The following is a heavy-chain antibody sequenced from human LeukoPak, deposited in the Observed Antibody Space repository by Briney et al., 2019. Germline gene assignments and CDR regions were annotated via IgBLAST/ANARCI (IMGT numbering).Heavy chain of an antibody. CDR3: ARDRLGMDQLRSSGWFDP. CDR1: GYIFTGYY. Sequence: ASVKVSCRASGYIFTGYYMHWVRQAPGQGLEWMGWINPNSGGTNYAQKFQGRVTMTRDTSISTAYMELSRLRSDDTAVYYCARDRLGMDQLRSSGWFDPWGQGTLVTVSS. V-gene: IGHV1-2*02. D-gene: IGHD2-2*01. CDR2: INPNSGGT. J-gene: IGHJ5*02.